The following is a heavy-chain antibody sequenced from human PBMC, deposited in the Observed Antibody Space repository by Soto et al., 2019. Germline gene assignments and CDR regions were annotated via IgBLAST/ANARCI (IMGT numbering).Heavy chain of an antibody. Sequence: SETLSLTCAVYGGSFSGYYWSWIRQPPGKGLEWIGEINHSGSTNYNPSLKSRVTISVDTSKNQFSLKLSSVTAADTAVYYCARVKGLTSIAARPNYFDYWGQGTLVTVSS. D-gene: IGHD6-6*01. CDR3: ARVKGLTSIAARPNYFDY. CDR2: INHSGST. J-gene: IGHJ4*02. CDR1: GGSFSGYY. V-gene: IGHV4-34*01.